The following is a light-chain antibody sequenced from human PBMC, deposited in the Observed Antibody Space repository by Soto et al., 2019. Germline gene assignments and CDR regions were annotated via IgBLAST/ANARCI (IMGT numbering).Light chain of an antibody. CDR2: DAS. Sequence: DIQMTQSPSTLAASVGDRVTITVRASQTIVTWLAWYQQKPGKAPKILIYDASRLESGVPSRCRGSGAGTDLTLTITGLQPDHFAPYDCQHFATFCWTFGPGTRGEIK. CDR3: QHFATFCWT. V-gene: IGKV1-5*01. J-gene: IGKJ1*01. CDR1: QTIVTW.